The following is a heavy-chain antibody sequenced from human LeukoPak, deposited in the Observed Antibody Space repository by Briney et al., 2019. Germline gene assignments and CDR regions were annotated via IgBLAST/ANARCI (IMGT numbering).Heavy chain of an antibody. CDR3: ARDRAMVRGVIKRDY. J-gene: IGHJ4*02. Sequence: SETLSLTCTVSGGSISSSSCYWGWIRQPPGKGLEWIGSFYYSGSTYYNPSLKSRVTMSVDTSKNQFSLKLSSVTAADTAVYYCARDRAMVRGVIKRDYWGQGTLVTVSS. CDR2: FYYSGST. CDR1: GGSISSSSCY. D-gene: IGHD3-10*01. V-gene: IGHV4-39*02.